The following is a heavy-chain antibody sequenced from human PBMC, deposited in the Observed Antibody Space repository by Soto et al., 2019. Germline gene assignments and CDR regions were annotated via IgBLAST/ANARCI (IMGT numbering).Heavy chain of an antibody. Sequence: SVKVSCKASGGTFSSYAISWVRQAPGQGLEWMGGIIPIFGTANYAQKFQGRVTITADESTSTAYMELSSLRSEDTAVYYCAGYCSGGSCYEIGYYYYGMDVWG. D-gene: IGHD2-15*01. J-gene: IGHJ6*02. CDR1: GGTFSSYA. CDR3: AGYCSGGSCYEIGYYYYGMDV. CDR2: IIPIFGTA. V-gene: IGHV1-69*13.